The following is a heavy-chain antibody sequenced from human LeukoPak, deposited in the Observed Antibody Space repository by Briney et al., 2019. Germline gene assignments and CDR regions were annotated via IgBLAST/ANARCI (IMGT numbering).Heavy chain of an antibody. Sequence: GGSLRLSCAASGFTFSSYAMSWVRQAPGKGLEWVSAISGSGGSTYYADSVKGRFTISRDNSKNTPYLQMNSLRAEDTAVYYCAKDYDYGDYLAEYFQHWGQGTLVTVSS. CDR2: ISGSGGST. CDR3: AKDYDYGDYLAEYFQH. D-gene: IGHD4-17*01. V-gene: IGHV3-23*01. CDR1: GFTFSSYA. J-gene: IGHJ1*01.